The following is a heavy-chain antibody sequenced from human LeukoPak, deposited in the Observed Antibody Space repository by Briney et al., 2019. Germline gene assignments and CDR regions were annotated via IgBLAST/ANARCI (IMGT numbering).Heavy chain of an antibody. CDR1: GYTFTSYY. V-gene: IGHV1-69*04. CDR2: IIPILGIA. J-gene: IGHJ4*02. D-gene: IGHD6-13*01. CDR3: AREGGQQLVRYYFDY. Sequence: ASVKVSCKASGYTFTSYYMHWVRQAPGQGLEWMGRIIPILGIASYAQKFQGRVTITADKSTSTAYMELSSLRSEDTAVYYCAREGGQQLVRYYFDYWGQGTLVTVSS.